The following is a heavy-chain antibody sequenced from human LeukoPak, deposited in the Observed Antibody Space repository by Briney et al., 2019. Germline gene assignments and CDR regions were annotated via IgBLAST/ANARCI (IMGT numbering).Heavy chain of an antibody. CDR1: GGSISSYY. J-gene: IGHJ4*02. CDR2: IYYSGST. V-gene: IGHV4-59*01. CDR3: ARDGHGDSYDY. Sequence: SETLSLTCTVSGGSISSYYWSWIRQPPGKGLEWIGYIYYSGSTNYNPSLKSRVTISVDTSKNQFSLKLSSVTAADTAVYYCARDGHGDSYDYWGQGTLVTVSS. D-gene: IGHD4-17*01.